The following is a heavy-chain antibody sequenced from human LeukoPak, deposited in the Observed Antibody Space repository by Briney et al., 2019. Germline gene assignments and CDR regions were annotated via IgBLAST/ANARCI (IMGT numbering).Heavy chain of an antibody. D-gene: IGHD3-10*01. J-gene: IGHJ4*02. V-gene: IGHV4-61*02. CDR3: ARERGGYFDY. CDR1: GGSISSGSYY. Sequence: SETLSLTCTVSGGSISSGSYYWSWIRQPAGKGLEWIGRIYTSGSTNYNPSLKSRVTMSVDTSKNQFSLKLSSVTAADTAVYYCARERGGYFDYWGQGTLITVSS. CDR2: IYTSGST.